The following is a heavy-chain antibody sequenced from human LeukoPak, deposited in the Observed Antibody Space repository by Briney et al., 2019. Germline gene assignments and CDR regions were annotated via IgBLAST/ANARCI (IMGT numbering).Heavy chain of an antibody. CDR1: GFEFSRSW. CDR2: INTDGSTT. D-gene: IGHD3-10*01. V-gene: IGHV3-74*01. CDR3: AREVSGRDDY. J-gene: IGHJ4*02. Sequence: GGSLRLSCATSGFEFSRSWMHWVRQAPGKGLVWVSHINTDGSTTNYADSLKGHFTISRDNSKNTLHLQMNNLRAEDTAVYYCAREVSGRDDYWGQGTLVTVSS.